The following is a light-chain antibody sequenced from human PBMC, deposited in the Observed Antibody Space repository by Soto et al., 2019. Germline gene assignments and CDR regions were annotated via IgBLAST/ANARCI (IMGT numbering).Light chain of an antibody. CDR2: DAS. CDR1: QSISSW. CDR3: QQYNSYPPYS. J-gene: IGKJ2*01. Sequence: DIQMTQSPSTLSASVGDRVTITCRASQSISSWLAWYQQKPGKAPKLLIYDASSLESGVPSRFSGSGSGTEFTLTISSLQPDDFATYDGQQYNSYPPYSFGQGTKVEVK. V-gene: IGKV1-5*01.